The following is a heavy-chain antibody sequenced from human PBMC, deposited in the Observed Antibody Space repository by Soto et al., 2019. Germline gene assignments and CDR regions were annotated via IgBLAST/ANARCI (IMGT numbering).Heavy chain of an antibody. Sequence: QVHLVQSGAEVKQPGASVKVSCKASGYTFSVYHMHWVRQAPGQGLEWMGWVHPNSGGTNYAQSFEGRVTMTRDTSLNTAYMELSRLTSDDTAVYYCAKDLQRGMDVWGPGTTVTVSS. D-gene: IGHD1-1*01. CDR1: GYTFSVYH. V-gene: IGHV1-2*02. J-gene: IGHJ6*02. CDR2: VHPNSGGT. CDR3: AKDLQRGMDV.